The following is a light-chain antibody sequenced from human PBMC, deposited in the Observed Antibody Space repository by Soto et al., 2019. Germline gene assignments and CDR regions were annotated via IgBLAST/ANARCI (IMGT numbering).Light chain of an antibody. CDR3: IQGTHWPRT. J-gene: IGKJ1*01. CDR1: QSPVYCDGNSY. V-gene: IGKV2-30*01. CDR2: NVS. Sequence: DVVMTESPLSPPVTLGQPASISCRSSQSPVYCDGNSYLNWSQQRPGQSPSRLIYNVSNRDSGVPDRFSGSGSGTDFALKVSRVEAEDVGVYYCIQGTHWPRTFGQGTKVEIK.